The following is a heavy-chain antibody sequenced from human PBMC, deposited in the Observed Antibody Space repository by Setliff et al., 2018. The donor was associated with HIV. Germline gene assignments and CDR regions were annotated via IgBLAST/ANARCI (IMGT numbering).Heavy chain of an antibody. CDR3: ARVAAGTYGKGDWFDP. CDR1: GGSISSTNW. Sequence: SETLSLTCAVSGGSISSTNWWNWVRQPPGKGLEWIGEIYHSGDTNYNPSLKSRVTISVDKSKNQFSLKLTSVTAADTAVHYCARVAAGTYGKGDWFDPWGQGTQVTVSS. D-gene: IGHD3-10*01. CDR2: IYHSGDT. V-gene: IGHV4-4*02. J-gene: IGHJ5*02.